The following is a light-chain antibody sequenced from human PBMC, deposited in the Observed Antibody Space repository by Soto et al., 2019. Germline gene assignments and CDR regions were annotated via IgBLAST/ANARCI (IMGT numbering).Light chain of an antibody. CDR2: AAS. CDR3: QQSYNIPRAT. J-gene: IGKJ1*01. V-gene: IGKV1-39*01. Sequence: IQMTQSPSSLSASVGDRVTVTCRASQSISIYLNWYQQKPGKAPKVLIYAASSLQSGVPPRFSGSGSGTDFPLTISSLQPEDFATYFCQQSYNIPRATSGQGTKVDI. CDR1: QSISIY.